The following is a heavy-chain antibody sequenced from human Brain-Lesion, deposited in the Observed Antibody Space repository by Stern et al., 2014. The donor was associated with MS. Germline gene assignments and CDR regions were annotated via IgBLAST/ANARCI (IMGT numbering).Heavy chain of an antibody. J-gene: IGHJ5*02. CDR3: ARDPGAGHVDYGSDWIDP. D-gene: IGHD4-17*01. V-gene: IGHV4-31*11. CDR1: GDSISSGRFY. CDR2: IHFTGST. Sequence: VHLVESGPGLVKPSQTLFLTCAVSGDSISSGRFYWSWIRPHPGKGLEWIGNIHFTGSTYYNPSLNSRLSISLDRSKNQFSLKLRSVTAADTAVYYCARDPGAGHVDYGSDWIDPWGQGTLVTVSS.